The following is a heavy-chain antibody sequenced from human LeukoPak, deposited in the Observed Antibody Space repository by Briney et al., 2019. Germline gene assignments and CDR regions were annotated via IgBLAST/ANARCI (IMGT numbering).Heavy chain of an antibody. CDR2: IYYRGST. CDR1: GASISSHY. CDR3: AKSLYNHKSGTYFRPFDS. Sequence: SETLSLTCTVSGASISSHYWSWIRQPPGKGLEWIGTIYYRGSTYYKPSLKSRVTISVDTSKNQFSLKLRSVTATDTAVYYCAKSLYNHKSGTYFRPFDSWGQGTLVTVSS. D-gene: IGHD3-10*01. V-gene: IGHV4-59*04. J-gene: IGHJ4*02.